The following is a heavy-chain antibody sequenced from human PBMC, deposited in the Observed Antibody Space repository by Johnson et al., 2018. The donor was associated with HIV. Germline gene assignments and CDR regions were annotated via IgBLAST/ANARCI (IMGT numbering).Heavy chain of an antibody. CDR3: ARGGNRYYNFWSGYYRDAFDI. CDR2: IYSGGST. CDR1: GFTVSSNY. J-gene: IGHJ3*02. D-gene: IGHD3-3*01. Sequence: VQLVESGGGLVQPGGSLRLSCAASGFTVSSNYMSWVRQAPGKGLEWVSVIYSGGSTYYAESVKGRFTISRDNSKNTLYLQMNSLRAEDTAVYYCARGGNRYYNFWSGYYRDAFDIWGQGTMVTVSS. V-gene: IGHV3-53*01.